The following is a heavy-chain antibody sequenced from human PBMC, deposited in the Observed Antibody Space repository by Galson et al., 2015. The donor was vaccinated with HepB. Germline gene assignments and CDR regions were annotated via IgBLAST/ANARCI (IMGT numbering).Heavy chain of an antibody. Sequence: SLRLSCAASGFTFISYAMSWVRQAPGKGLEWVSAISGSGGSTYYADSVKGRFTISRDNSKNTLYLQMNSLRAEDAAVYYCAKVRGGRRIQLWSYAFDIWAKGQWSPSLQ. V-gene: IGHV3-23*01. CDR1: GFTFISYA. CDR3: AKVRGGRRIQLWSYAFDI. D-gene: IGHD5-18*01. J-gene: IGHJ3*02. CDR2: ISGSGGST.